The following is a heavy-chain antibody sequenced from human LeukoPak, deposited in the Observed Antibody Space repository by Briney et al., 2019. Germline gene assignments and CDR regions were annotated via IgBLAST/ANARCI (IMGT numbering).Heavy chain of an antibody. CDR3: ARGGVRYFDWLLSPFDP. CDR1: GGSFSGYY. D-gene: IGHD3-9*01. CDR2: INHSGST. V-gene: IGHV4-34*01. J-gene: IGHJ5*02. Sequence: SETLSLTCAVYGGSFSGYYWSWIHQPPGKGLEWIGEINHSGSTNYNPSLKSRVTISVDTSKNQFSLKLSSVTAADTAVYYCARGGVRYFDWLLSPFDPWGQGTLVTVSS.